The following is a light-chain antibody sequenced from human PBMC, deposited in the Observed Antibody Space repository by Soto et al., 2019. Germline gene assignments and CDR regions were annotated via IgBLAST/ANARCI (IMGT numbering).Light chain of an antibody. Sequence: QSVLTQPASVSGSPGQSITISRTGTSSDVGGYNYVFWYQQHPGKAPKLMIYEVSNRPSGVSSRFSGSKSGNTASLTISGLQAEDEADYYCSSYTTRTTLYVFGTGTKVTVL. CDR2: EVS. J-gene: IGLJ1*01. CDR3: SSYTTRTTLYV. CDR1: SSDVGGYNY. V-gene: IGLV2-14*01.